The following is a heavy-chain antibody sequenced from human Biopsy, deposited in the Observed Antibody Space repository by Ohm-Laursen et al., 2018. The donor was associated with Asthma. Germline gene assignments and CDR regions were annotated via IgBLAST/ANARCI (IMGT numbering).Heavy chain of an antibody. J-gene: IGHJ5*02. CDR1: GGSINIGDYY. Sequence: SETLSLTCTVSGGSINIGDYYWSWIRQHPGKGLEWIGYIYYSGSTYYNPSLKSRVSILIDTSKNQFSLRLSSVTAADTAVYYCARTTYGDDGFDPWGQGTPVTVSS. D-gene: IGHD4-17*01. V-gene: IGHV4-31*03. CDR2: IYYSGST. CDR3: ARTTYGDDGFDP.